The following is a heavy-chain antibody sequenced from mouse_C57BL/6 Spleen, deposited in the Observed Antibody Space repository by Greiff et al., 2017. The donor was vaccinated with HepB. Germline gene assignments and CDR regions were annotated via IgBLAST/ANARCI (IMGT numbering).Heavy chain of an antibody. J-gene: IGHJ3*01. V-gene: IGHV1-42*01. Sequence: EVQVVESGPELVKPGASVKISCKASGYSFTGYYMNWVKQSPEKSLEWIGEINPSTGGTTYNQKFKAKATLTVDKSSSTAYMQLKSLTSEDSAVYYCARLGSNAWFAYWGQGTLVTVSA. D-gene: IGHD2-5*01. CDR1: GYSFTGYY. CDR2: INPSTGGT. CDR3: ARLGSNAWFAY.